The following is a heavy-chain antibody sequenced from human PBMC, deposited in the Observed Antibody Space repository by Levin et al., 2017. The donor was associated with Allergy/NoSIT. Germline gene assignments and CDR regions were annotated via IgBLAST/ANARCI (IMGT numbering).Heavy chain of an antibody. Sequence: GGSLRLSCAASGFTFSSYSMNWVRQAPGKGLEWVSSISSSSSYIYYADSVKGRFTISRDNAKNSLYLQMNSLRAEDTAVYYCAREVDIVVVPAAANYGMDVWGQGTTVTVSS. CDR2: ISSSSSYI. CDR1: GFTFSSYS. J-gene: IGHJ6*02. CDR3: AREVDIVVVPAAANYGMDV. D-gene: IGHD2-2*01. V-gene: IGHV3-21*01.